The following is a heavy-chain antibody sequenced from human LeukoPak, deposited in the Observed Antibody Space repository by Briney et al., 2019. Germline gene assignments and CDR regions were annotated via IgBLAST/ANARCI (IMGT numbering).Heavy chain of an antibody. CDR3: ARAVGEATDYGGMGDYFDY. D-gene: IGHD4-23*01. Sequence: SETLSLTCTVSGGSISSGGYYWSWIRQHPGKGLEWIGYIYYSGSTYYNPSLKSRVTISADTSKNQFSLKLSSVTAADTAVYYCARAVGEATDYGGMGDYFDYWGQGTLVTVSS. CDR1: GGSISSGGYY. V-gene: IGHV4-31*03. CDR2: IYYSGST. J-gene: IGHJ4*02.